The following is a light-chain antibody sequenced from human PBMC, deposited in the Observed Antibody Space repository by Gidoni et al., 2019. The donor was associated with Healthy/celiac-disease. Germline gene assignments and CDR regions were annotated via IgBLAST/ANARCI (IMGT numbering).Light chain of an antibody. J-gene: IGKJ2*01. CDR2: AAS. Sequence: DIQMTQSPSYLSASVGDRVTITCRASHGISNYLAWYQQKPGKVPKLLIYAASTLQSGVPARFIGSGSGTDFTLTISSLQPEDVATYYCQKYNSAPHTFGQGTKLEIK. CDR3: QKYNSAPHT. V-gene: IGKV1-27*01. CDR1: HGISNY.